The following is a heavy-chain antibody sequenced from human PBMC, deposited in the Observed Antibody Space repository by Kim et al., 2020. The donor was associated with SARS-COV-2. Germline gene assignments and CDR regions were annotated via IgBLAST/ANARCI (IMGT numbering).Heavy chain of an antibody. D-gene: IGHD2-2*01. CDR2: IWYDGSNK. J-gene: IGHJ4*02. V-gene: IGHV3-33*01. CDR1: GFTFSSYG. CDR3: ARDLGYCSSTSCDQYYFDY. Sequence: GGSLRLSCAASGFTFSSYGMHWVRQAPGKGLEWVAVIWYDGSNKYYADSVKGRFTISRDNSKNTLYLQMNSLRAEDTAVYYCARDLGYCSSTSCDQYYFDYWAREPWSPSPQ.